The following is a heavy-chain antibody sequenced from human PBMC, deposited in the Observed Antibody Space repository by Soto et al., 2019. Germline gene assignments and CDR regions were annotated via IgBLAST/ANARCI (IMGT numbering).Heavy chain of an antibody. J-gene: IGHJ4*02. D-gene: IGHD3-10*01. Sequence: GGSLRLSCAASGFTFSSYAMSWVRQAPGKGLEWVSAISGSGGSTYYADSVKGRFTISRDNSKNTLYLQMNSLRAEDTAVYYCAKGIRLAYYYGSGSDPAIDYWGQGTLVTVSS. V-gene: IGHV3-23*01. CDR1: GFTFSSYA. CDR2: ISGSGGST. CDR3: AKGIRLAYYYGSGSDPAIDY.